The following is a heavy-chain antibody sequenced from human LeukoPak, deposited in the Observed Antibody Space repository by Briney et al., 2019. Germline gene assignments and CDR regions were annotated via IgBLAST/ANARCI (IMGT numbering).Heavy chain of an antibody. V-gene: IGHV3-23*01. D-gene: IGHD4-23*01. CDR1: GFSFSSYA. Sequence: PGGSLRLSCAASGFSFSSYAMTWVRQAPGKGLEWVSSISGTGDTTYYADSVKGRFTVSRDNSKDTLFLQMNSLGAKDTAVYYCAKWQERWVALLEHWGQGTLVTVSS. CDR2: ISGTGDTT. CDR3: AKWQERWVALLEH. J-gene: IGHJ4*02.